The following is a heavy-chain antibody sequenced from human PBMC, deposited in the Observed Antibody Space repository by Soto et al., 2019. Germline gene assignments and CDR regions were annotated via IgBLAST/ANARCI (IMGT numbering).Heavy chain of an antibody. V-gene: IGHV3-33*01. CDR1: GFTFSSYG. D-gene: IGHD1-1*01. CDR3: ARARYNGNDVRGMDV. J-gene: IGHJ6*02. CDR2: IWYDGSNK. Sequence: QVQLVESGGGVVQPGRSLRLSCAASGFTFSSYGMHWVRQAPGKGLEWVAVIWYDGSNKYYADSVKGRFTISRDNSKNTLYLQMNSLRAEDTAVYYCARARYNGNDVRGMDVWGQGTTVTVSS.